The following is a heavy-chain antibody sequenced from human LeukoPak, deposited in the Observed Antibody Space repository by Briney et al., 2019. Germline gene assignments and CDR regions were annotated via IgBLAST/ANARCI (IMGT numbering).Heavy chain of an antibody. V-gene: IGHV3-66*01. CDR3: ARGDYDILTGYLDY. CDR1: GFTVSSNY. D-gene: IGHD3-9*01. CDR2: IYSGGST. J-gene: IGHJ4*02. Sequence: GGSLRLSCAASGFTVSSNYMSWVRQAPGEGLEWVSVIYSGGSTYYADSVTGRFTISRDNSKNTLYLQMNSLRAEDTAVYYCARGDYDILTGYLDYWGQGTLVTVSS.